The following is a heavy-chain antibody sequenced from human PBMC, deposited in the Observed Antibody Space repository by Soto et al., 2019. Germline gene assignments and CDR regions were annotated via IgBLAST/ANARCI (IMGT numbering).Heavy chain of an antibody. CDR3: AREYYDILTGYFAAPRNFDY. CDR1: GFTFSSYW. CDR2: IKQDGSEK. Sequence: GGSLRLSCAASGFTFSSYWMSWVRQAPGKGLEWVANIKQDGSEKYYVDSVKGRFTISRNNAKNSLYLQMNSLRAEDTAVYYCAREYYDILTGYFAAPRNFDYWGQGTLVTVSS. D-gene: IGHD3-9*01. V-gene: IGHV3-7*01. J-gene: IGHJ4*02.